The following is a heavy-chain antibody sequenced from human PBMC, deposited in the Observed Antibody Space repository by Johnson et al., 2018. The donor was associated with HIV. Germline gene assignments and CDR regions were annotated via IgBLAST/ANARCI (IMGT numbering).Heavy chain of an antibody. D-gene: IGHD4-17*01. J-gene: IGHJ3*02. V-gene: IGHV3-9*03. Sequence: VQLVESGGGVVQPGRSLRLSCAASGFTFSSHALHWVRQAPGKGLEWVSGISWNSGSKGYADSVKGRFTISRDNAKNSLYLQMNSLRAEDLALYYCTKDRATVTWGGAFDIWGQGTMVTVSS. CDR1: GFTFSSHA. CDR2: ISWNSGSK. CDR3: TKDRATVTWGGAFDI.